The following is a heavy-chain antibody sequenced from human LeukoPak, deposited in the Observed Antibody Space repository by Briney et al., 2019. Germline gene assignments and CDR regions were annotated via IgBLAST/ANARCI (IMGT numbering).Heavy chain of an antibody. Sequence: SVKVSCKASGGTFSSYAISWVRQAPGQGLEWMGGIIPIFGTANYAQKFQGRVTITTDESTSTAYMELSSLRSEDTAVYYCARVYCSSTSCYDYFDYWGQGTLVTVSS. CDR1: GGTFSSYA. CDR2: IIPIFGTA. J-gene: IGHJ4*02. CDR3: ARVYCSSTSCYDYFDY. V-gene: IGHV1-69*05. D-gene: IGHD2-2*01.